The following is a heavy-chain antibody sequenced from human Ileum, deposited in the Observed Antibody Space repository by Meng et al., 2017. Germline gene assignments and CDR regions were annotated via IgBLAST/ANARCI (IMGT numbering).Heavy chain of an antibody. D-gene: IGHD6-6*01. J-gene: IGHJ4*02. CDR1: GFTFSSYW. CDR2: VNSDGTNI. CDR3: ARGGPYSTSSFDY. Sequence: GESLKISCAASGFTFSSYWMHWVRQAPGKGLVWVSRVNSDGTNIGYADSVKGRFTISRDNAKNTLYLQMNSLRADDTALYYCARGGPYSTSSFDYWGQGTLVSLL. V-gene: IGHV3-74*01.